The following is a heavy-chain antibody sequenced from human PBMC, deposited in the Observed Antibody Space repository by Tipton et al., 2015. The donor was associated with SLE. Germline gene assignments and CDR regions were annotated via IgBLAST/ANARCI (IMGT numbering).Heavy chain of an antibody. CDR3: AKGGASDIVATIGHY. CDR1: GFTFDDYA. J-gene: IGHJ4*02. Sequence: SLRLSCAASGFTFDDYAMHWVRQAPGKGLEWVSGISWNSGSIGYADSVKGRFTISRDNAKNSLYLQVNSLRAEDTALYYCAKGGASDIVATIGHYWGQGTLVTVSS. D-gene: IGHD5-12*01. CDR2: ISWNSGSI. V-gene: IGHV3-9*01.